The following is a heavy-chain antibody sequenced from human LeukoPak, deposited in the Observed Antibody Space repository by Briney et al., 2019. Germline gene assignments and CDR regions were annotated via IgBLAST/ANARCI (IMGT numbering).Heavy chain of an antibody. D-gene: IGHD3-22*01. CDR2: IRTTAEGAKYA. CDR1: GFSFTDYP. Sequence: PGGSLRLSCATSGFSFTDYPMNWVRQAPGKGLEWISNIRTTAEGAKYAYYADSVKGRVTISRDNAKNSLYLQMNSLRAEDTAVYYCARDTMPSALLNYYDSSGYFDYWGQGTLVTVSS. J-gene: IGHJ4*02. V-gene: IGHV3-21*05. CDR3: ARDTMPSALLNYYDSSGYFDY.